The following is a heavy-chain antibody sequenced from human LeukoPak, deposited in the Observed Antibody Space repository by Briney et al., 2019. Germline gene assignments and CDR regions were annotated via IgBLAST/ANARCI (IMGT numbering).Heavy chain of an antibody. CDR2: IYYSGST. CDR1: GGSISNYF. CDR3: ARLWSGAVDY. Sequence: SETLSLTCTVSGGSISNYFWSWIRQPPGKGLEWIGYIYYSGSTNYSPSLKSRVTISVDTSKNQFSLKLSSVTAADTAVYYCARLWSGAVDYWGQGTLVTVSS. D-gene: IGHD3-10*01. V-gene: IGHV4-59*08. J-gene: IGHJ4*02.